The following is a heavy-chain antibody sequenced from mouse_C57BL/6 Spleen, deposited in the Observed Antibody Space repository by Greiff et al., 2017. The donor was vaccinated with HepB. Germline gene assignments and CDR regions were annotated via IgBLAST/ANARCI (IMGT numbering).Heavy chain of an antibody. J-gene: IGHJ2*01. CDR3: ARHERQYYFDY. D-gene: IGHD6-1*01. V-gene: IGHV10-1*01. Sequence: EVKLEESGGGLVQPKGSLKLSCAASGFSFNTYAMNWVRQAPGKGLEWVARIRSKSNNYATYYADSVKDRFTISRDDSESMLYLQMNNLKTEDTAMYYCARHERQYYFDYWGQGTTLTVSS. CDR1: GFSFNTYA. CDR2: IRSKSNNYAT.